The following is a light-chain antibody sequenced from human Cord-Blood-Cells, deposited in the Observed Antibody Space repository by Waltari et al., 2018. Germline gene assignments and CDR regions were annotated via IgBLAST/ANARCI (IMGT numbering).Light chain of an antibody. J-gene: IGLJ2*01. Sequence: SYELTQPPSVSVSPGQTASITCSGAKLGDKYACWYQQKPGQSPVLVIYQDSKRPSGFTGRFSGSNAGNTATLTISGTQAMDEADYYCQAWDSSTVVFGGGTKLTVL. CDR3: QAWDSSTVV. CDR2: QDS. CDR1: KLGDKY. V-gene: IGLV3-1*01.